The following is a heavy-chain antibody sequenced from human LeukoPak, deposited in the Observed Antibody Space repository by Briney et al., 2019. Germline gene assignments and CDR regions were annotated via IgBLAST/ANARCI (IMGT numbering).Heavy chain of an antibody. CDR2: VAGRGDVT. J-gene: IGHJ3*02. V-gene: IGHV3-23*01. D-gene: IGHD5-18*01. CDR1: GFTFRSYA. Sequence: PGGSLRLSCAASGFTFRSYAMNWVRLAPGKGLEWVSSVAGRGDVTYYADSVKGRFTISRGNSKNTLYLQMNSLRAEDTAVYYCARGYRAVYSGYSYPDAFDIWGQGTMVTVSS. CDR3: ARGYRAVYSGYSYPDAFDI.